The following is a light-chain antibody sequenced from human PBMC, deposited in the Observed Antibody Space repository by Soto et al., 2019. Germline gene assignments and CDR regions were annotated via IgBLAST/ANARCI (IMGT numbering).Light chain of an antibody. CDR3: QQYRSYPCT. Sequence: DIQMTQSPSTLSASVGDRVTNTCRASQSMDSWLAWYQQKPGRASKFLVYQASRLESEVPSRIRGSRSRTEFTLTTCNLQPEDVATYYWQQYRSYPCTFGQGSKVEI. V-gene: IGKV1-5*03. CDR1: QSMDSW. CDR2: QAS. J-gene: IGKJ1*01.